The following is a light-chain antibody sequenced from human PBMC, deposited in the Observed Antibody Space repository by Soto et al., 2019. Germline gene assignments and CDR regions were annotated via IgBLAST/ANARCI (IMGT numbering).Light chain of an antibody. Sequence: EVVLTQSPGTLSLSPGERATLSCRASQSVSSNYLAWYQQKPGQAPRLLIYGASIRATGIPDRFSGSGSGTDFTLTIIRLEPEDFALYYCQHYDRSPMFTFGQGTRLQIK. V-gene: IGKV3-20*01. CDR1: QSVSSNY. CDR3: QHYDRSPMFT. CDR2: GAS. J-gene: IGKJ2*01.